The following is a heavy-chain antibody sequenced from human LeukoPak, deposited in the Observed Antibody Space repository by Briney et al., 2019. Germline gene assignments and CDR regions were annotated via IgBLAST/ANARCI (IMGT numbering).Heavy chain of an antibody. Sequence: AGGSLRLSCAASGFTFDNFADYGMHWVRQVPGKGLEWVSGISWTNDNIGYADFVKGRFTISRDNAKNSLYLQMNSLTVEDTALYYCAKDVRFGDLWDSWGQGILVTVSS. D-gene: IGHD3-10*01. CDR1: GFTFDNFADYG. CDR3: AKDVRFGDLWDS. CDR2: ISWTNDNI. V-gene: IGHV3-9*01. J-gene: IGHJ4*02.